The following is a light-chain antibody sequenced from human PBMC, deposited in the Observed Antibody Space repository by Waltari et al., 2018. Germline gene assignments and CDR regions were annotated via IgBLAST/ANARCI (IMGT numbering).Light chain of an antibody. Sequence: QSVLTQPPSASGTPGQRVTISCSGSSSNIGSNYVYWYQQLPGTAPKLLIYSNNQRPSGVPDRFSGSTAGTSASLAISGLRSEDEADYYCAAWDDSLSGDVVFGGGTKLTVL. J-gene: IGLJ2*01. CDR3: AAWDDSLSGDVV. CDR2: SNN. CDR1: SSNIGSNY. V-gene: IGLV1-47*02.